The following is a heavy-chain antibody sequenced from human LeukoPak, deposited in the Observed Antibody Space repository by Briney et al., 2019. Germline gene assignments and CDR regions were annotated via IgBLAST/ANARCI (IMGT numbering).Heavy chain of an antibody. V-gene: IGHV3-53*01. CDR1: GFSVSGNF. J-gene: IGHJ6*02. Sequence: GGSLRLSCAASGFSVSGNFMTWVRQAPGKGPEWVSVLHGDGGTYYADSVKGRFTISRDNSKNTLYLQMNSLRAEDTAVYYCAAQDTAMVQDYGMDVWGQGTTVTVSS. D-gene: IGHD5-18*01. CDR3: AAQDTAMVQDYGMDV. CDR2: LHGDGGT.